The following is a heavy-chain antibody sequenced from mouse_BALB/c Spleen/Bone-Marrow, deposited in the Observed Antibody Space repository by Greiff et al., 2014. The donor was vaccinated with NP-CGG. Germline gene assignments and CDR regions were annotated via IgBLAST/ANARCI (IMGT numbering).Heavy chain of an antibody. CDR1: GFSLTSYG. V-gene: IGHV2-5*01. D-gene: IGHD2-1*01. CDR3: AKNLRGNYVRAMDH. J-gene: IGHJ4*01. CDR2: IWRGGST. Sequence: VQLQESGPGLVQPSQSLSITCTVSGFSLTSYGVHWVRQSPGKGLEWLGVIWRGGSTDYNAAFMARLNITKDNSKSQVFFKMNSLQADDTAIYYCAKNLRGNYVRAMDHWGQGTSVTVSS.